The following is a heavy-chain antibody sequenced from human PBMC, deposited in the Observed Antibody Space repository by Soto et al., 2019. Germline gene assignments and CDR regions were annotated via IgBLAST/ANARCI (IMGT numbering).Heavy chain of an antibody. CDR1: GGSISSYY. Sequence: SETLSLTCTVSGGSISSYYWSWIRQPPGKGLEWIGYIYYSGSTNYNPSLKSRVTLSVDTSKNQFSLKLSSVTAADTAVYYCARRYGGAFDYWGQGSLVTVS. D-gene: IGHD4-17*01. J-gene: IGHJ4*02. CDR2: IYYSGST. CDR3: ARRYGGAFDY. V-gene: IGHV4-59*08.